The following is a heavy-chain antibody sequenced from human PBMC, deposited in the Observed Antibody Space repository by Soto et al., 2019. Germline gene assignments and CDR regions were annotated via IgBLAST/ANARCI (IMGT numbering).Heavy chain of an antibody. V-gene: IGHV1-69*01. CDR3: ARAKGYCSGGSCYAGYYYYGMDV. D-gene: IGHD2-15*01. CDR2: IIPIFGTA. Sequence: QVQLVQSGAEVKKPGSSVKVSCKASGGTFSSYAISWVRQAPGQGLEWMGGIIPIFGTANYAQKFQGRVTITADEATSTAYRELSSLRAEDTAVYYCARAKGYCSGGSCYAGYYYYGMDVWGQGTTVTVSS. CDR1: GGTFSSYA. J-gene: IGHJ6*02.